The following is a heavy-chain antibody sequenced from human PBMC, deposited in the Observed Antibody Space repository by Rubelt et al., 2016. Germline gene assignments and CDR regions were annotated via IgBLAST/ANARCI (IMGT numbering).Heavy chain of an antibody. CDR1: GGSISSSDYY. D-gene: IGHD4-17*01. J-gene: IGHJ4*02. Sequence: QESGPGLVQPSETLSLTCTVSGGSISSSDYYWGWIRQPPGKALEWLASIYWNDDDRYSPSLKNRLTITKDTSKNQVALTMTNVDPVDTATYYCAHTQGNSRVTSVPLDFWGQGTLVTVSS. CDR3: AHTQGNSRVTSVPLDF. CDR2: IYWNDDD. V-gene: IGHV2-5*01.